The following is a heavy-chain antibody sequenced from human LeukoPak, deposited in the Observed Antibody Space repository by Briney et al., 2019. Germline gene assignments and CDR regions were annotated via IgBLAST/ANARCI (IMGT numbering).Heavy chain of an antibody. Sequence: GGSLRLSCAASGFNFNTYWMSWVRQAPGKGLEWVANIKQDGSEKFYVDSMKGRFTISRDNSKNTLYLQMNSLRVEDTAVYYCAKDHALTYYYGSGTYRRDHYFDFWGQGTLVTVSS. D-gene: IGHD3-10*01. CDR2: IKQDGSEK. V-gene: IGHV3-7*01. CDR1: GFNFNTYW. CDR3: AKDHALTYYYGSGTYRRDHYFDF. J-gene: IGHJ4*02.